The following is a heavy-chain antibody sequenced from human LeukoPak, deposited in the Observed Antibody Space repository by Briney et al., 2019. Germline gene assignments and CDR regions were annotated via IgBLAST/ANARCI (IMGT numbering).Heavy chain of an antibody. CDR3: ERSPPGEQLVVGYYYYMDV. CDR2: TYYRSKWYN. D-gene: IGHD6-6*01. CDR1: GDSVSSNSAA. Sequence: SQTPSLTCAISGDSVSSNSAAWNWIRQSPSRGLEWLGRTYYRSKWYNDYAVSVKSRITINPDTSKNQFSLQLNSVTPEDTAVYYCERSPPGEQLVVGYYYYMDVWGKGTPVTVSS. J-gene: IGHJ6*03. V-gene: IGHV6-1*01.